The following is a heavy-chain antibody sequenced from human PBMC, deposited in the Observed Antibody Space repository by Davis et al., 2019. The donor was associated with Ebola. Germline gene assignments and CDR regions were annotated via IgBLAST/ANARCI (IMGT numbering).Heavy chain of an antibody. CDR1: GFDFSRYW. D-gene: IGHD1-1*01. V-gene: IGHV3-74*01. J-gene: IGHJ6*02. Sequence: HTGGSLRLSCAASGFDFSRYWMHWVRQAPGKGLVWVSRIKSDGKTISYADAVKGRFTISRDNSKNTLYLQMNSLRAEDTAVYYCARTGTTEYYYYGMDVWGQGTTVTVSS. CDR2: IKSDGKTI. CDR3: ARTGTTEYYYYGMDV.